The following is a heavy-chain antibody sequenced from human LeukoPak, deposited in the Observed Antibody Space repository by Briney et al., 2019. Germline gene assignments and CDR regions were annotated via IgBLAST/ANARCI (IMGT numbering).Heavy chain of an antibody. D-gene: IGHD1-26*01. J-gene: IGHJ4*02. CDR1: GYTFTGYY. CDR3: ARGTRNSGSYYYYY. CDR2: INPNSGGT. V-gene: IGHV1-2*02. Sequence: VGLVKVFCKASGYTFTGYYMHWVRQAPGQGLEWMGWINPNSGGTNYAQKFQGRVTMTRDTSISTAYMELSRLRSDDTAVYYCARGTRNSGSYYYYYWGQGTLVTVSS.